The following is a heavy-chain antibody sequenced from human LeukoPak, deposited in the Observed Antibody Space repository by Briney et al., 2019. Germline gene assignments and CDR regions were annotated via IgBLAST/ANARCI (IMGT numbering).Heavy chain of an antibody. CDR1: GGTFSSYA. CDR2: IIPIFGTA. J-gene: IGHJ4*02. V-gene: IGHV1-69*13. Sequence: SVKVSCKASGGTFSSYAISWVRQAPGQGLEWMGGIIPIFGTANYAQKFQGRVTITADESTSTAYMELSSLGSEDTAVYYCARDGPGGVTATYTDYWGQGTLVTVSS. D-gene: IGHD2-21*02. CDR3: ARDGPGGVTATYTDY.